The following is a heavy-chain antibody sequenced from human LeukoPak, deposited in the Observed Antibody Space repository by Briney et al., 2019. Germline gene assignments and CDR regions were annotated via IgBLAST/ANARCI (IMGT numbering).Heavy chain of an antibody. V-gene: IGHV4-34*01. CDR1: GGSFSGYH. CDR3: AREAHDYFLDAFDI. D-gene: IGHD2/OR15-2a*01. Sequence: PSETLSLTCAVYGGSFSGYHWGWIRQPPGKGLEWIGSIYYSGSTYYNPSLKSRVTISVDTSKNQFSLKLSSVTAADTAVYYCAREAHDYFLDAFDIWGQGTMVTVSS. CDR2: IYYSGST. J-gene: IGHJ3*02.